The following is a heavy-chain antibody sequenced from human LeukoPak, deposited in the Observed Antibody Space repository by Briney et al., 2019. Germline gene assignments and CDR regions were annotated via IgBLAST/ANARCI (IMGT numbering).Heavy chain of an antibody. V-gene: IGHV3-33*01. CDR1: GFTFSSYG. Sequence: PGGSLRLSCAASGFTFSSYGMHWVRQAPGKGLEWVAVIWYDGSNKYYGDSAKGRFTISRDNPKNTLYLQMNGLRAEDTAVYYCARDIALPGYIQDWGQGTLVTVSS. J-gene: IGHJ1*01. CDR2: IWYDGSNK. CDR3: ARDIALPGYIQD. D-gene: IGHD2-21*01.